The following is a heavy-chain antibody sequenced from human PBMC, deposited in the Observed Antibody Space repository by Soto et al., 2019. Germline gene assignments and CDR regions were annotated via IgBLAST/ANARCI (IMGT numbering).Heavy chain of an antibody. Sequence: QVQLVQSGAEVEKPGASVKVSCKTSGYFFTSHYIHWVRLAPGRGLEWMGRINPNNGDTNSPQKFQGRVTMTSDTSISTAYMEMSGLRSADAALYYCAREVTYGGGSFSLGLWGQGTLVTVSS. CDR1: GYFFTSHY. D-gene: IGHD3-10*01. J-gene: IGHJ4*02. V-gene: IGHV1-2*06. CDR3: AREVTYGGGSFSLGL. CDR2: INPNNGDT.